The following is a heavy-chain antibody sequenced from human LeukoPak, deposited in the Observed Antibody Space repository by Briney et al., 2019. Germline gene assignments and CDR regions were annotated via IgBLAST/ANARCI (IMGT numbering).Heavy chain of an antibody. V-gene: IGHV3-48*01. CDR3: ARDWDSSGYYVVY. Sequence: GGSLRLSCAASGFTFSSYSMNWVRQAPGKGLEWVSYISSSSTIYYADSVKGRFTISRDNAKNSLYLQMNSLRAEDTAVFYCARDWDSSGYYVVYWGQGTLVTVSS. CDR2: ISSSSTI. D-gene: IGHD3-22*01. CDR1: GFTFSSYS. J-gene: IGHJ4*02.